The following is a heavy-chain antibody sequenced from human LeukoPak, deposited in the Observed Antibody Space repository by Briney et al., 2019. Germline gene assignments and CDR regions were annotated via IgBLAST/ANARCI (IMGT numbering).Heavy chain of an antibody. CDR3: TRAHGLDV. V-gene: IGHV3-74*03. Sequence: GGSLRLSCAASGFTFSSYWMFWVREAPGERLMCVLHINSDGSATKCADPVKGRCTISRDNAKDMLELEINSLRVQGRAVYFCTRAHGLDVWGQGTTVTVSS. CDR1: GFTFSSYW. CDR2: INSDGSAT. J-gene: IGHJ6*02.